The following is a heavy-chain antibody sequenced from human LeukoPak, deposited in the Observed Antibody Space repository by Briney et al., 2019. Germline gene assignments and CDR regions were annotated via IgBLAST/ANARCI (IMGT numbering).Heavy chain of an antibody. D-gene: IGHD6-19*01. Sequence: ASVKVSCKAFEYTFTSYDINWVRQATGQGLEWMGWINPNSGGTNYAQKFQGRVTMTRDTSISTAYMELSRLRSDDTAVYYCARWLAVGASDYWGQGTLVTVSS. J-gene: IGHJ4*02. CDR2: INPNSGGT. V-gene: IGHV1-2*02. CDR3: ARWLAVGASDY. CDR1: EYTFTSYD.